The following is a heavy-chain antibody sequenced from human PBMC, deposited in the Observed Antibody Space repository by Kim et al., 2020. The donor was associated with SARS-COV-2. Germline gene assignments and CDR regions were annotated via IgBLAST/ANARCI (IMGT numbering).Heavy chain of an antibody. CDR1: GYTFTSYY. CDR2: INPSGGST. J-gene: IGHJ6*02. D-gene: IGHD3-9*01. CDR3: ARDYDILTGPTWGDYYYYYGMDV. Sequence: ASVKVSCKASGYTFTSYYMHWVRQAPGQGLEWMGIINPSGGSTSYAQKLQGRVTMTRDTSTSTVYMELSSLRSEDTAVYYCARDYDILTGPTWGDYYYYYGMDVWGQGTTVTVSS. V-gene: IGHV1-46*01.